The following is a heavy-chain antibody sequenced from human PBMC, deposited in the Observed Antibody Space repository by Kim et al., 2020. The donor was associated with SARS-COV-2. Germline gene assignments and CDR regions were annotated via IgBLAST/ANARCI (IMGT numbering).Heavy chain of an antibody. CDR2: IYYNGNT. V-gene: IGHV4-61*05. CDR3: ARHPGCYHYGMEV. D-gene: IGHD3-10*01. J-gene: IGHJ6*02. Sequence: SETLSLTCSVSGGSISISTYYWSWIRQPPGKGLEGIGHIYYNGNTNYNPPLKSRVTMSVDKSKNQFSLTLNSATAADTAVYYCARHPGCYHYGMEVWGQG. CDR1: GGSISISTYY.